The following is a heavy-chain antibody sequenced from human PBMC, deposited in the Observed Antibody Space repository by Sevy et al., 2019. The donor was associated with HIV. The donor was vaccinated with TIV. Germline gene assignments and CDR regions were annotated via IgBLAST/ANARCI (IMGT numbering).Heavy chain of an antibody. CDR2: ISSSSDSSRTL. CDR3: ARPDLSGWYFDF. Sequence: GGSLRLSCVASGFTFSSYSMNWVRQAPGKGLEWVSYISSSSDSSRTLYYADPVKGRFSISRDNATNSVHLQMTSLRVEDTAVYYCARPDLSGWYFDFWGHGTLVTVSS. J-gene: IGHJ4*01. CDR1: GFTFSSYS. V-gene: IGHV3-48*01. D-gene: IGHD6-19*01.